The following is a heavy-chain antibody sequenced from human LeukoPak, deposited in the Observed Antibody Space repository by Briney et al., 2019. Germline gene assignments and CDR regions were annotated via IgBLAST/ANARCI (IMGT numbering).Heavy chain of an antibody. V-gene: IGHV4-34*01. D-gene: IGHD1-26*01. Sequence: SETLSLTCAVYGGSFSGYFWSSIRQPPGKGLEWLGEISHSGSTNYSPSLKSRVTISVDTSKNQFSLKLSSVTAADTAVYYCARALHGGSYFLDYWGQGTLVTVSS. CDR3: ARALHGGSYFLDY. J-gene: IGHJ4*02. CDR2: ISHSGST. CDR1: GGSFSGYF.